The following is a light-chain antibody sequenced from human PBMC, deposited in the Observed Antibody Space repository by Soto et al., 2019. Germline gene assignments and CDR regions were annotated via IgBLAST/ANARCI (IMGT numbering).Light chain of an antibody. J-gene: IGKJ2*01. V-gene: IGKV3-11*01. CDR2: DAS. Sequence: EIVLTQSPVTLSLSPGERATLSCMASQSVSSYLAWYQQKPGQAPRLLIYDASNRATGIPARFSGSGSGTDFTLTISSLEPEDFAVYYCQQRSNWPPYTFGQGTKLEIK. CDR1: QSVSSY. CDR3: QQRSNWPPYT.